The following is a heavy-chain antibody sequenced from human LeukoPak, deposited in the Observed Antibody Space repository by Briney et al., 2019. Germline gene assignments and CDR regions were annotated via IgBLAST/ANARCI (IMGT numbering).Heavy chain of an antibody. V-gene: IGHV1-46*01. CDR1: GYTFTSYY. D-gene: IGHD3-9*01. J-gene: IGHJ4*02. CDR2: INPSGGST. CDR3: AGVRSNYDILTGYNALGY. Sequence: ASVKVSCKASGYTFTSYYIHCVRQAPGQGLEWMGLINPSGGSTSYAQKFQGRFTMTRDTSTSTVYMGLSSLRSEDTAVYYCAGVRSNYDILTGYNALGYWGQGTLVTVSS.